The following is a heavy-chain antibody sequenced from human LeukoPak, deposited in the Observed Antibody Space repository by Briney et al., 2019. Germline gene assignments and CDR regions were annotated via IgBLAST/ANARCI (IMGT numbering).Heavy chain of an antibody. Sequence: SETLSLTCTVSGGSISNYYWSWIRQHPGKGLEWIGYIYYSGSTYYNPSLKSRVTISVDTSKNQFSLKLSSVTAADTAVYYCARDTRADGDYFDYWGQGTLVTVSS. V-gene: IGHV4-59*06. CDR3: ARDTRADGDYFDY. J-gene: IGHJ4*02. D-gene: IGHD4-17*01. CDR2: IYYSGST. CDR1: GGSISNYY.